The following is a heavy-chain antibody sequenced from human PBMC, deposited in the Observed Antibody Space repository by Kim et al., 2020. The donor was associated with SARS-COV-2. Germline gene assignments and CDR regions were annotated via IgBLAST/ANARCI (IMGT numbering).Heavy chain of an antibody. CDR2: MRT. D-gene: IGHD3-10*01. V-gene: IGHV3-74*01. CDR3: ARGYGSGTNY. J-gene: IGHJ4*02. Sequence: MRTGYPDAVKGRFTISRDNAKNTLYVQMNSLRLEDTAVYYCARGYGSGTNYWGQGTLVTVST.